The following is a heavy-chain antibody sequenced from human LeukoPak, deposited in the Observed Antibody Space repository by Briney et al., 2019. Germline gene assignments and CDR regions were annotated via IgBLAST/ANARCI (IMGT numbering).Heavy chain of an antibody. V-gene: IGHV3-53*01. CDR2: IYSDGST. CDR3: AKEMWLVPALGL. J-gene: IGHJ4*02. CDR1: GFTVSTNY. Sequence: GGSLRLSCAASGFTVSTNYMSWVRQAPGKKLEWVSDIYSDGSTFYADSVKGRFTISRDNSKNTLYLQMNSLRAEDTAVYYCAKEMWLVPALGLWGQGTLVTVSS. D-gene: IGHD6-19*01.